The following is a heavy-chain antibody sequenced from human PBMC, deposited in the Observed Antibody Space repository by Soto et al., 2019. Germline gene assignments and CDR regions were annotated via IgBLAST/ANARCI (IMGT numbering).Heavy chain of an antibody. J-gene: IGHJ6*02. V-gene: IGHV4-30-4*01. CDR1: GGSSSGGGDY. Sequence: PSETLSLTCTVAGGSSSGGGDYWILIRQPPGKGLEWIGYIYYSGSTYYNPSLKSRVTISVDTSKNQFSLKLSSVTAADTAVYYCARDFHWKYGYGMDVWGQGPTXTVSS. D-gene: IGHD1-7*01. CDR3: ARDFHWKYGYGMDV. CDR2: IYYSGST.